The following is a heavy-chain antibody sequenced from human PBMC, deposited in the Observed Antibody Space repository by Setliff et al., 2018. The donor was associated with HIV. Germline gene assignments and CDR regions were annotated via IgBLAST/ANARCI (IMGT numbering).Heavy chain of an antibody. Sequence: PSETLSLTCAVSGYSISSGYYWGWIRQPPGKGLEWIGSIYHSGSTYYNPSLKSRVTISVDTSKNQFSLKLSSVTAADTAVYYCARMNSGYDWSPAGARTRYFDYWGQGTLVTVSS. V-gene: IGHV4-38-2*01. J-gene: IGHJ4*02. D-gene: IGHD5-12*01. CDR2: IYHSGST. CDR3: ARMNSGYDWSPAGARTRYFDY. CDR1: GYSISSGYY.